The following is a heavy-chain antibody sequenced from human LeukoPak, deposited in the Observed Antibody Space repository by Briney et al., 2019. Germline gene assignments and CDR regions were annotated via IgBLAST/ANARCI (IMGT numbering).Heavy chain of an antibody. D-gene: IGHD6-6*01. J-gene: IGHJ4*02. CDR2: ISSSGGII. CDR1: GFTFSSYE. Sequence: GGSLRLSCAASGFTFSSYEMNWVRQAPGKGLEWVAYISSSGGIIYYADSVKRRFTISRDNAKHSLYLQTNSLRAEDTAVYYCARDGRFDYSSSSHLDYWGQGTLVTVSS. V-gene: IGHV3-48*03. CDR3: ARDGRFDYSSSSHLDY.